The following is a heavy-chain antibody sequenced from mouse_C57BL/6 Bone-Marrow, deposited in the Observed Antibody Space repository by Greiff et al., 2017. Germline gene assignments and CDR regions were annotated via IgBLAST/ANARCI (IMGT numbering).Heavy chain of an antibody. CDR2: ISPGSGST. V-gene: IGHV1-55*01. CDR1: GYTFTSYW. CDR3: ARDYGSSPDY. D-gene: IGHD1-1*01. J-gene: IGHJ2*01. Sequence: QVQLQQPGAELVKPGASVKMSCKASGYTFTSYWITWVKQRPGQGLEWIGDISPGSGSTNYNEKFKSKATLTVDTSSSTAYMQLSSLTSEGSAVYYCARDYGSSPDYWGQGTTRTVSA.